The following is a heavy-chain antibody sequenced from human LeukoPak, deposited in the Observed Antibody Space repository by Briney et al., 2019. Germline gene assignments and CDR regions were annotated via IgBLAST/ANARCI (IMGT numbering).Heavy chain of an antibody. Sequence: GRSLRLSCAASGFTFSSYWMSWVRQAPGKGLEWVANIKQDGSEKYYVDSVKGRFTISRDNAKNSLYLQMNSLRAEDTAVYYCARDRRASKPMVRGVIHTDAFDIWGQGTMVTVSS. D-gene: IGHD3-10*01. CDR3: ARDRRASKPMVRGVIHTDAFDI. CDR2: IKQDGSEK. CDR1: GFTFSSYW. J-gene: IGHJ3*02. V-gene: IGHV3-7*01.